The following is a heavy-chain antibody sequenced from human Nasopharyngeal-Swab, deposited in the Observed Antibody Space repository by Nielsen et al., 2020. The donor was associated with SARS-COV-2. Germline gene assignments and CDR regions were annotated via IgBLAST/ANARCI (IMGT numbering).Heavy chain of an antibody. J-gene: IGHJ3*02. Sequence: GESLKISCKGSGYSFSTNWIGWVRQMPGKGLEWMGIIYPGDSDTRYSPSFQGQVTISVDKSISTAYLKWSSLKASDTAMYHCARPAEDCGGDCFAFDIWGQGSMVTVSS. D-gene: IGHD2-21*02. V-gene: IGHV5-51*01. CDR3: ARPAEDCGGDCFAFDI. CDR1: GYSFSTNW. CDR2: IYPGDSDT.